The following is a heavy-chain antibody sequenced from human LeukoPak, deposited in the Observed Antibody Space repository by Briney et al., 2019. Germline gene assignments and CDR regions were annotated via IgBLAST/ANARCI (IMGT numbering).Heavy chain of an antibody. J-gene: IGHJ4*02. V-gene: IGHV3-74*01. CDR1: GFTFTSHW. D-gene: IGHD3-3*01. Sequence: GGSLRLSCTASGFTFTSHWMHWVRQVPGKGLVWVSRINGDGSGTNHADSVKGRFTISRDNAKNTLYLQMNSLRVEDTAVYYCARELSWSGRDYWGQGTLVTVSS. CDR2: INGDGSGT. CDR3: ARELSWSGRDY.